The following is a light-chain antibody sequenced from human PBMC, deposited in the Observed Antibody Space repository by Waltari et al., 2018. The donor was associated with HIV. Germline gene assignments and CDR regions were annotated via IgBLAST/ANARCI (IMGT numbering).Light chain of an antibody. Sequence: ETVLTQSPGTLSLSPGERATLSCRASQSVSSSYLAWYQHRPGQAPRLLIYGASSRATGIPDRFSVSGSGTDFTLTISRLEPEDFAVYYCQQYGSSSWTFGQGTKVDIK. V-gene: IGKV3-20*01. J-gene: IGKJ1*01. CDR1: QSVSSSY. CDR2: GAS. CDR3: QQYGSSSWT.